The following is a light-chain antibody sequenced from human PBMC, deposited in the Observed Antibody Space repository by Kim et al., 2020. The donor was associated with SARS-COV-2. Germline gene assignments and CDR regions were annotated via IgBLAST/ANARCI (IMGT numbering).Light chain of an antibody. V-gene: IGLV3-21*04. Sequence: PGKTARITCGGNNIGSKSVPWYQQMPGQAPVLVIYYDSDRPSGIPERFSGSNSGNTATLTISRVEAGDEADYYCQVWDSSSDHPVFGGGTQLTVL. CDR3: QVWDSSSDHPV. CDR1: NIGSKS. J-gene: IGLJ3*02. CDR2: YDS.